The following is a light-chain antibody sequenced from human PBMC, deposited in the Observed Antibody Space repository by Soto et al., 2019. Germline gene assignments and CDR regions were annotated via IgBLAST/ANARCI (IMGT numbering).Light chain of an antibody. J-gene: IGLJ1*01. CDR2: DNS. CDR1: NIDSRT. CDR3: QVWDNVDDHIYV. Sequence: SYELTQPPSVSVAPGQTATISCGENNIDSRTVHWYQQKPGQAPLLVVYDNSFRPSGIPNRFSGSNSGNTATLTISRVEAGYEADYYCQVWDNVDDHIYVFGTGTKVTVL. V-gene: IGLV3-21*02.